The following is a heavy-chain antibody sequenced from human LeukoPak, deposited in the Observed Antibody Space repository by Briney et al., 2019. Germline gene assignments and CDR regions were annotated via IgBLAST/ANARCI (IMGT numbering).Heavy chain of an antibody. CDR1: GGSISSGGYY. Sequence: SETLSLTCTVSGGSISSGGYYWSWIRQHPGKGLEWIGYIYYSGSTYYNPSLKSRVTISADTSKNQFSLKLSSVTAADTAVYYCARVWGYCSSTSCYRSAFDIWGQGTMVTVSS. V-gene: IGHV4-31*03. J-gene: IGHJ3*02. CDR2: IYYSGST. CDR3: ARVWGYCSSTSCYRSAFDI. D-gene: IGHD2-2*02.